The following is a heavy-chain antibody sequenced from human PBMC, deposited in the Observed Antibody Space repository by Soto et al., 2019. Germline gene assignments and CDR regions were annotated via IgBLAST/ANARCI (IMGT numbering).Heavy chain of an antibody. V-gene: IGHV1-69*13. CDR1: GGTFSSYA. J-gene: IGHJ4*02. CDR2: IIPIFGTA. Sequence: ASVKVSCKASGGTFSSYAISWVRQAPGQGLEWMGGIIPIFGTANYAQKFQGRVTITADESTSTAYMELSSLRSEDTAVYYCARTGPAAGTTKVTPVKNLDYWGRGTLVTVSS. CDR3: ARTGPAAGTTKVTPVKNLDY. D-gene: IGHD6-13*01.